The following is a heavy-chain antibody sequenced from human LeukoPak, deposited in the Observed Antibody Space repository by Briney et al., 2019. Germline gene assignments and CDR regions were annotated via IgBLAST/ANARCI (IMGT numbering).Heavy chain of an antibody. CDR3: ARGWLLVPAAPTSFDY. J-gene: IGHJ4*02. V-gene: IGHV4-30-2*01. CDR2: IYHSGST. CDR1: GGSISSGGYY. D-gene: IGHD2-2*01. Sequence: PSETLSLTCTVSGGSISSGGYYWSWIRQPPGKGLEWIGYIYHSGSTYYNPSLKSRVTISVDRSKNQFSLKLSSVTAADTAVYYCARGWLLVPAAPTSFDYWGQGTLVTVSS.